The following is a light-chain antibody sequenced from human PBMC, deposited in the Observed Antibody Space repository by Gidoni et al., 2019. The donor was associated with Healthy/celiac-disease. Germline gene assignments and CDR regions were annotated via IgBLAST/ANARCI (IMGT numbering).Light chain of an antibody. CDR1: QSVSSSY. Sequence: EIVLTQSPGTLSLSPGERATLSCRASQSVSSSYLAWSQQKPGQAPSLLIYGASSRATGIPARFSGSGSGTDFTLTISRLEPEDFAVYYCQQYGSSPRAFGQGTKVEIK. J-gene: IGKJ1*01. CDR2: GAS. CDR3: QQYGSSPRA. V-gene: IGKV3-20*01.